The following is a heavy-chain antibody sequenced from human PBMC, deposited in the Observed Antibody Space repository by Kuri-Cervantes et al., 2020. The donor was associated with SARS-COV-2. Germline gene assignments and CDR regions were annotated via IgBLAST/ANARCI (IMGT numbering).Heavy chain of an antibody. CDR1: GFTFSSYE. Sequence: LSLTCAASGFTFSSYEMNWVRQAPGKGLEWVSYISSSGSTIYYADSVKGRFTISRDNAKNSLYLQMNSLRAEDTAVYYCARGRRIAAAGRSLKYYYMDVWGKGTTVTVSS. D-gene: IGHD6-13*01. V-gene: IGHV3-48*03. CDR3: ARGRRIAAAGRSLKYYYMDV. J-gene: IGHJ6*03. CDR2: ISSSGSTI.